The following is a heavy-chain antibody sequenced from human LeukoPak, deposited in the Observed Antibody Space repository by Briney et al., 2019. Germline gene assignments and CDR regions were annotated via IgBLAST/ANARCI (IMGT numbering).Heavy chain of an antibody. D-gene: IGHD1-26*01. CDR3: ASVVGATNFLDY. J-gene: IGHJ4*02. V-gene: IGHV4-59*08. Sequence: KTSETLSLTCTVSGGSITSSYWSWIRQPPGKGLQWIGYIHYSGSTNYNASLKSRVPIFVGASKSQLSLRPTSVTAADTAVCYCASVVGATNFLDYWGQGPPVTVSS. CDR2: IHYSGST. CDR1: GGSITSSY.